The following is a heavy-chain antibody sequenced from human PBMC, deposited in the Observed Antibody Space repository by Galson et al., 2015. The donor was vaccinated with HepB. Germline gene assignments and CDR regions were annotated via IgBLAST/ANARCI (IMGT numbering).Heavy chain of an antibody. Sequence: TLSLTCTVSGGSISSGDYYWSWIRQPPGRGLEWIGYIYYSGTTFYNPSLKSRVTISVDTSKNQFSLKLNSVTAADTAVYYCVGLVLRLGGYWGQGTLVTVSS. CDR3: VGLVLRLGGY. CDR2: IYYSGTT. D-gene: IGHD3-16*01. J-gene: IGHJ4*02. V-gene: IGHV4-30-4*01. CDR1: GGSISSGDYY.